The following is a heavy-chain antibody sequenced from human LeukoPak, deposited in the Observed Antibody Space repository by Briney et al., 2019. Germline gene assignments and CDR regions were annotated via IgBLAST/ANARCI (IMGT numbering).Heavy chain of an antibody. J-gene: IGHJ4*02. Sequence: GGSLRLSCAASGFTFTSYEMNWVRQAPGKGLGWVSYISSRGSTIYYADSVKGRFTISTDNAKNSPYLHMTSLRARAPAVYSCARGTDRSDYWGQGTLVTVSS. CDR1: GFTFTSYE. CDR3: ARGTDRSDY. D-gene: IGHD1-14*01. V-gene: IGHV3-48*03. CDR2: ISSRGSTI.